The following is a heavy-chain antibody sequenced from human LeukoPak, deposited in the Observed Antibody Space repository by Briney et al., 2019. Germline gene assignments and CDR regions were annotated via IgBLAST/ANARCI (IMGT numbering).Heavy chain of an antibody. Sequence: PSETLSLTCTVSGGSISSSSYYWGWIRQPPGKGLEWIGSIYYSGSTYYNPSLKSRVTISVDTSKNQFSLKLSSVTAADTAVYYCARAATDRRAFDIWGQGTMVTVSS. V-gene: IGHV4-39*07. CDR2: IYYSGST. J-gene: IGHJ3*02. CDR1: GGSISSSSYY. CDR3: ARAATDRRAFDI. D-gene: IGHD1-26*01.